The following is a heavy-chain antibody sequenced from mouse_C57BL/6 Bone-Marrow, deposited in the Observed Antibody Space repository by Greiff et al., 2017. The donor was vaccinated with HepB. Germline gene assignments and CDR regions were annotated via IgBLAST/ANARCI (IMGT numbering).Heavy chain of an antibody. Sequence: EVQLQESGPVLVKPGASVKMSCKASGYTFTDYYMNWVKQSHGKSLEWIGVINPYNGGTSYNQKFKGKATLTVDKSSSTAYMELNSLTSEDSAVYYCARGTYDPWFAYWGQGTLVTVSA. CDR1: GYTFTDYY. CDR2: INPYNGGT. CDR3: ARGTYDPWFAY. V-gene: IGHV1-19*01. J-gene: IGHJ3*01. D-gene: IGHD2-3*01.